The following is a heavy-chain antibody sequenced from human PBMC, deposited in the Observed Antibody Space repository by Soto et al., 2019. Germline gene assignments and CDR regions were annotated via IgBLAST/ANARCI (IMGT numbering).Heavy chain of an antibody. CDR1: GGSISSGDYY. D-gene: IGHD3-22*01. Sequence: SETLSLTCTVSGGSISSGDYYWSWIRQPPGKGLEWIGYIYYSGSTYYNPSLKSRVTISVDTSKNQFSLKLSSVTAADTAVYYCARARVVITAIDYWGQGTLVTVSS. CDR3: ARARVVITAIDY. J-gene: IGHJ4*02. V-gene: IGHV4-30-4*01. CDR2: IYYSGST.